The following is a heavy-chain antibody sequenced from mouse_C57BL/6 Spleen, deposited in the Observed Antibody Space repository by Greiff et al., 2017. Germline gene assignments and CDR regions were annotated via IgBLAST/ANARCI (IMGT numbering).Heavy chain of an antibody. Sequence: QVHVKQSGAELVRPGTSVKVSCKASGYAFTNYLIEWVKQRPGQGLEWIGVINPGSGGTNYNEKFKGKATLTADKSSSTAYMQLSSLTSEDSAVYFCATPGSRGYAMDYWGQGTSVTVSS. V-gene: IGHV1-54*01. CDR3: ATPGSRGYAMDY. CDR2: INPGSGGT. J-gene: IGHJ4*01. CDR1: GYAFTNYL.